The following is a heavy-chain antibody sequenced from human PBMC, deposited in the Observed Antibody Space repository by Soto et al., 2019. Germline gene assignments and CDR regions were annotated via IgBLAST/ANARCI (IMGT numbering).Heavy chain of an antibody. J-gene: IGHJ5*01. CDR3: ARRQAGDYGHGVDS. CDR1: GGSINLYY. CDR2: ISYSGSSI. V-gene: IGHV4-59*08. D-gene: IGHD4-17*01. Sequence: PSETLSLTCTVSGGSINLYYWSWLRQPPGKGLEWVASISYSGSSINYSPSLKSRLTISVDTSNNQFSLKVNSVTASDTAVYYCARRQAGDYGHGVDSWGQG.